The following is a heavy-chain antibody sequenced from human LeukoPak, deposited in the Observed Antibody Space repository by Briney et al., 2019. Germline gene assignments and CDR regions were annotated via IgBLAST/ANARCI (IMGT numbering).Heavy chain of an antibody. D-gene: IGHD6-13*01. V-gene: IGHV3-23*01. CDR3: ARDSGYSSSWYRGRYYYYYMDV. CDR2: ISGSGRTS. CDR1: GFGFSTYA. J-gene: IGHJ6*03. Sequence: GGSLRLSCAASGFGFSTYAMSWVRQAPGKGLEWVSGISGSGRTSFYADSVKGRFAISRDNSRNTLYLQMNSLRAEDTAVYYCARDSGYSSSWYRGRYYYYYMDVWGKGTTVTVSS.